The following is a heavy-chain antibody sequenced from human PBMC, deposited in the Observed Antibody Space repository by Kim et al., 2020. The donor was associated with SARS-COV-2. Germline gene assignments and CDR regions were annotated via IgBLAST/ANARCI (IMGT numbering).Heavy chain of an antibody. Sequence: GGSLRLSCAASGFTFSSYSMNWVRQAPGKGLEWVSYISSSSSTIYYADSVKGRFTISRDNAKNSLYLQMNSLRDEDTAVYYCAREWDSSGYYFTTGYYYGMDVWGQGTTVTVSS. D-gene: IGHD3-22*01. CDR3: AREWDSSGYYFTTGYYYGMDV. V-gene: IGHV3-48*02. CDR2: ISSSSSTI. J-gene: IGHJ6*02. CDR1: GFTFSSYS.